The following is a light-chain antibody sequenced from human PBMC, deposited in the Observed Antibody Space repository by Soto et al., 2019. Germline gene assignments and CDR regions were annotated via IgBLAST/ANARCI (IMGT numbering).Light chain of an antibody. Sequence: QSVLTQPPSASGTPGQRVTISCSGSSSNIETNLVHWYQHLPGASPRLLIDNNDQRPSGVPDRFSASKSGTSASLAIRGHRDEEEADYYCTAKDARLTGPVFGAGTKLTVL. V-gene: IGLV1-47*02. CDR3: TAKDARLTGPV. J-gene: IGLJ2*01. CDR2: NND. CDR1: SSNIETNL.